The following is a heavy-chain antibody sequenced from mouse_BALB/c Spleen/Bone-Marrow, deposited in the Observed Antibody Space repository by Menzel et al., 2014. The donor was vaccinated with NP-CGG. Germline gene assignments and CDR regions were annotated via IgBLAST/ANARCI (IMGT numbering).Heavy chain of an antibody. V-gene: IGHV1-69*01. CDR2: IDTSYTYT. Sequence: VQLQQSGAELVMPGASVKVSCKASGYTFTDYWIHWVKQRPGQGLEWIGAIDTSYTYTTYNQKFKGKATLTVDASSSTAYIQLSSLTSEDSAVYYCANIYYGDYGWFSYWGQGTLVTVSA. J-gene: IGHJ3*01. CDR3: ANIYYGDYGWFSY. CDR1: GYTFTDYW. D-gene: IGHD2-13*01.